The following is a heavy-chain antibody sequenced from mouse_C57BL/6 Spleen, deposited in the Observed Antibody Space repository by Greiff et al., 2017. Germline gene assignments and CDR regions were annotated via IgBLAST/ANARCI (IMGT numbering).Heavy chain of an antibody. J-gene: IGHJ3*01. CDR3: VSPYDDDGAWFAY. CDR2: IRSKSNNYAT. V-gene: IGHV10-1*01. D-gene: IGHD2-4*01. Sequence: EVQLVESGGGLVQPKGSLKLSCAASGFSFNTYAMNWVRQAPGKGLEWVARIRSKSNNYATYYADSVKDRFTISRDDSESMLYLQMNNLKTEDTAMYYCVSPYDDDGAWFAYWGKGTLVTVSA. CDR1: GFSFNTYA.